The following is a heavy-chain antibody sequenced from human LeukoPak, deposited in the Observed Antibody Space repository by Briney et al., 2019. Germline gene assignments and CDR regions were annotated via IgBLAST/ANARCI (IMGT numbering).Heavy chain of an antibody. CDR1: GGSISSSSYY. V-gene: IGHV4-39*07. Sequence: SETLSLTCTVSGGSISSSSYYWGWIRQPPGKGLEWIGSIYYSGSTYYNPSLKSRVTISVDTSKNQFSLKLSSVTAADTAVYYCARHTYYYDSSGYKGTRRNYYYYYMDVWGKGTTVTISS. CDR2: IYYSGST. J-gene: IGHJ6*03. D-gene: IGHD3-22*01. CDR3: ARHTYYYDSSGYKGTRRNYYYYYMDV.